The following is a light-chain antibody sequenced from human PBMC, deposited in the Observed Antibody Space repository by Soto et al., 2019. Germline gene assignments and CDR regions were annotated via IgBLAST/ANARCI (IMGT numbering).Light chain of an antibody. CDR3: QQYNNRPPWT. V-gene: IGKV3-15*01. CDR2: AAS. J-gene: IGKJ1*01. CDR1: QTIDTN. Sequence: IVRTQYPGPLSVSPGERATLSRRASQTIDTNLAWYQQKPGQAPRLLIFAASTRATGIPARFSGSGSGTEFSLTITSLQSEDFALYYCQQYNNRPPWTFGQGTKVDIK.